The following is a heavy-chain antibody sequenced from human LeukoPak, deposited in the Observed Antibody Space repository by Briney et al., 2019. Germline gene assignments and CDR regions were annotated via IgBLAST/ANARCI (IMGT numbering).Heavy chain of an antibody. CDR3: ARRLAVTGRYYFDY. CDR2: IYYSGTT. V-gene: IGHV4-61*01. D-gene: IGHD6-13*01. J-gene: IGHJ4*02. CDR1: GGSVSSGSYY. Sequence: PSETLSLTCTVSGGSVSSGSYYWSWIRQPPGKGLEWIGYIYYSGTTNYNPSLKSRVTMSVDTSKNQFSLRLNSVTAADMAVYYCARRLAVTGRYYFDYWGQGTLVTVSS.